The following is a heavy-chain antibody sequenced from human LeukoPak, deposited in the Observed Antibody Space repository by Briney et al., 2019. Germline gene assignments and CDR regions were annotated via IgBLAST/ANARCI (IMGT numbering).Heavy chain of an antibody. V-gene: IGHV3-23*01. CDR3: AKMSVSPLEMIVPTCGTNRFDP. CDR1: GLTYSNYG. CDR2: IRGSCGST. Sequence: PGGSLRLSCEACGLTYSNYGMSWLRQATGKGLEWVSGIRGSCGSTYYADSVKGRFTISRDNFRNTLYLQMNSLRAKDTDRYYCAKMSVSPLEMIVPTCGTNRFDPWGQGTLVTVSS. J-gene: IGHJ5*02. D-gene: IGHD5-12*01.